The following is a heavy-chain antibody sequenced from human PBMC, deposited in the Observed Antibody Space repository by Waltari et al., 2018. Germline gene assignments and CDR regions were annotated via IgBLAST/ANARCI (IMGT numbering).Heavy chain of an antibody. CDR2: INNRGDT. J-gene: IGHJ1*01. V-gene: IGHV4-4*07. D-gene: IGHD3-10*01. CDR3: AKAMSGDGSLFEF. Sequence: QLEESGPGLVKPSETLSLTCIVSGGPIGSYDWGWIRQPAGKGLAWIGRINNRGDTKYNPSLQSRVTISVDNSRDQFSLRLSSVTAADTAVYYCAKAMSGDGSLFEFWGQGALVTVSS. CDR1: GGPIGSYD.